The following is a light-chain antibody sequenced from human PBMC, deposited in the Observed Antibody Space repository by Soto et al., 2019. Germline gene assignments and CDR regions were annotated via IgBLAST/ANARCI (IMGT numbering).Light chain of an antibody. Sequence: DIQMTQSPSSLSATVGDRVTITCLASQSISSYLNWYQQKPGKAPKLLIYAASSLQSGVPSRFSGSGSGTEFTLTISSLQPDDFATYYCQQYNSYSWTFGQGTKVDIK. CDR3: QQYNSYSWT. J-gene: IGKJ1*01. CDR2: AAS. CDR1: QSISSY. V-gene: IGKV1-39*01.